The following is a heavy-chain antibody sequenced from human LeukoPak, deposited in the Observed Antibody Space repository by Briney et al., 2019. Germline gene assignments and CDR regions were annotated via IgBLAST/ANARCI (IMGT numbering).Heavy chain of an antibody. V-gene: IGHV1-2*02. CDR2: INPNSGGT. CDR3: ARDRRYYYDSSGYYHFDY. CDR1: GYTFTGYY. Sequence: ASVKVSCKASGYTFTGYYMHWVRQAPGQGLKWMGWINPNSGGTNYAQKFQGRVTMTRDTSISTAYMELSRLRSDDTAVYYCARDRRYYYDSSGYYHFDYWGQGTLVTVSS. J-gene: IGHJ4*02. D-gene: IGHD3-22*01.